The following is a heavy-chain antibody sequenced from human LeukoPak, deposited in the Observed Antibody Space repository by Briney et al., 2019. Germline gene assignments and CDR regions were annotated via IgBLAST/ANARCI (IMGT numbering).Heavy chain of an antibody. Sequence: SETLSLTCTVSGGSISSGDYYWSWIRQPPGKGLEWIGYIYYSGSTYYNPSLKSRVTISVDTSKNQFSLKLSSVTAADTAVYYCATDSAAAGIFNYWGQGTLVTVSS. D-gene: IGHD6-13*01. J-gene: IGHJ4*02. CDR1: GGSISSGDYY. CDR2: IYYSGST. V-gene: IGHV4-30-4*01. CDR3: ATDSAAAGIFNY.